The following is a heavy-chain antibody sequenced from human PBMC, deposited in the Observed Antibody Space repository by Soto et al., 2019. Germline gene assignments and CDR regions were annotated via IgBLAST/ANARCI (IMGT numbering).Heavy chain of an antibody. J-gene: IGHJ4*02. CDR3: ARSLFGVVITHYFDY. CDR2: ISTSSGTI. Sequence: EVQLVESGGGLVQPGGSLRLSCAASRFTFSRYNMNWVRQAPGKGLEWVSYISTSSGTIYYADSVKGRFTISRDNAKNSLFLQMNSLRDEDTAVYYCARSLFGVVITHYFDYWGQGTLVTVSS. V-gene: IGHV3-48*02. D-gene: IGHD3-3*01. CDR1: RFTFSRYN.